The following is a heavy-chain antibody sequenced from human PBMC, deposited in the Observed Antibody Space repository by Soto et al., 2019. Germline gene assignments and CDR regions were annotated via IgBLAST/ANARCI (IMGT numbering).Heavy chain of an antibody. CDR3: ARVGSGWYPRVFDD. V-gene: IGHV4-59*01. D-gene: IGHD6-19*01. J-gene: IGHJ4*02. CDR1: GGSISSYY. Sequence: SETLSLTCTVSGGSISSYYWSWIRQPPGKGLEWIGYIYYSGSTNYNPSLKSRVTISVDTSKNQFSLKLSSVTAADTAVYYCARVGSGWYPRVFDDWGQGTLVTVSS. CDR2: IYYSGST.